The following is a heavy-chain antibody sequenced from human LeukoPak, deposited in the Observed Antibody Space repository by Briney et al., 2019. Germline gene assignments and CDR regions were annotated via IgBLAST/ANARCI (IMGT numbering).Heavy chain of an antibody. Sequence: SETLSLTCTVSGGSISSSYYYWGWIRQPPGKGLEWIGSIYSSGSTYYNPSLKSRVSISVDTSKNQFSLKLSSVTAADTAVYYCARYPHCSSTDCYVTWGQGTLVIVPA. CDR2: IYSSGST. CDR3: ARYPHCSSTDCYVT. CDR1: GGSISSSYYY. D-gene: IGHD2-2*01. J-gene: IGHJ4*02. V-gene: IGHV4-39*07.